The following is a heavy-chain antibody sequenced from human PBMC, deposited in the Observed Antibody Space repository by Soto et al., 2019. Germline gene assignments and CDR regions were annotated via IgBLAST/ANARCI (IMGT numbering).Heavy chain of an antibody. Sequence: GGSLRLSCAASGFTFSSYAMSWVRQTPGKGLEWVSAISGSGGSTYYADSVKDRFTISRDNSKNTLYLQMNSLRAEDTAVYYLAQDFPPRYYDSSGYYYFDYWGQGTLVTVSS. J-gene: IGHJ4*02. CDR1: GFTFSSYA. V-gene: IGHV3-23*01. CDR2: ISGSGGST. D-gene: IGHD3-22*01. CDR3: AQDFPPRYYDSSGYYYFDY.